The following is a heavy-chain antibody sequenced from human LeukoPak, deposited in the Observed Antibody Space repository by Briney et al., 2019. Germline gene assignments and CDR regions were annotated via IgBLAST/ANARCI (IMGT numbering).Heavy chain of an antibody. J-gene: IGHJ5*02. CDR2: IYTSGST. CDR3: ARDGAARLDWFDP. Sequence: PSETLSLTCTVSGGSISSYYWSWVRQPAGKGLEWVGRIYTSGSTNYNPSLKSRVTMSVDTSKNQFSLKLSSVTAADTAVYYCARDGAARLDWFDPWGQGTLVTVSS. CDR1: GGSISSYY. V-gene: IGHV4-4*07. D-gene: IGHD6-6*01.